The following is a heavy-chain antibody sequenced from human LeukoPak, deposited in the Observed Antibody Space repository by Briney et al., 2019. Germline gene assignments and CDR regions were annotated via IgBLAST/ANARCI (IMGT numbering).Heavy chain of an antibody. CDR1: GFLFSSYS. D-gene: IGHD1-7*01. V-gene: IGHV3-21*01. Sequence: GGSVRLSCAASGFLFSSYSLSWVRRAPGKGLEWDSSIRSSSTYIYYAESMRGRFTISRDNAKHSLYLQMNSLRVEDTAVYYCVRDRGVRITGTTGYWGQGTLVTVSS. CDR3: VRDRGVRITGTTGY. CDR2: IRSSSTYI. J-gene: IGHJ4*02.